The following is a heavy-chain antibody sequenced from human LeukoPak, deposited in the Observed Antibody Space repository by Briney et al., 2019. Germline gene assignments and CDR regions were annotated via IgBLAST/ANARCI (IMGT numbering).Heavy chain of an antibody. CDR2: ISGSAGST. CDR3: AKAGGSGRNYYYYYMDV. D-gene: IGHD3-10*01. Sequence: GGSLRLSCAASGFTFGSYAMSWVRQAPGKGLEWVSGISGSAGSTYGGSTYYTDSVKGRFTISRDNSKNTLYLQMNSLRAEDTAVYYCAKAGGSGRNYYYYYMDVWGKGTTVTISS. V-gene: IGHV3-23*01. CDR1: GFTFGSYA. J-gene: IGHJ6*03.